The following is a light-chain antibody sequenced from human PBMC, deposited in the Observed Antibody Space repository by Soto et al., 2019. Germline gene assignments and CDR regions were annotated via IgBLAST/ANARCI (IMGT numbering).Light chain of an antibody. CDR1: QSVSSN. Sequence: EIVLTQSPGTLSLSPGERATFSCRASQSVSSNYLAWYQQKPGQAPRLLIYGAFKRATGIPDRFSGSGSGTEFTLTISSLQSEDFAVYYCQQYNNWPPGTFGQGTKVDIK. CDR3: QQYNNWPPGT. V-gene: IGKV3D-15*01. CDR2: GAF. J-gene: IGKJ1*01.